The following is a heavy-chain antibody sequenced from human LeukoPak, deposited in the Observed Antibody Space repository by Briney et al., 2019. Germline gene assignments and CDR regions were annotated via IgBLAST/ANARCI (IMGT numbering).Heavy chain of an antibody. J-gene: IGHJ4*02. Sequence: PSETLSLTCTVPGGSISSSYYWGWIRQPPGKGLEWIGSIYYSGSTYYNPSLKSRVTISVDTSKNQFSLKLSSVTAADTAVYYCARQGSGSYYSDYWGQGTLVTVSS. CDR3: ARQGSGSYYSDY. CDR2: IYYSGST. V-gene: IGHV4-39*01. D-gene: IGHD3-10*01. CDR1: GGSISSSYY.